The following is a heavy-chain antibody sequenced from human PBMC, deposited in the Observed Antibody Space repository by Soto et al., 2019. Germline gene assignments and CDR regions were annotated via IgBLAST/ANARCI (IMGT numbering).Heavy chain of an antibody. Sequence: SWGSLRLSCAASGFKFSGYWMSWVRQSPGGRLEWVANIKQDGGEIYFVDSVRGRFTISRDNAKNSVSLQMDSLRAEDTAVYYCAREREFHDSSAVGNWGPGTLVSLS. V-gene: IGHV3-7*01. D-gene: IGHD3-22*01. CDR1: GFKFSGYW. J-gene: IGHJ4*01. CDR2: IKQDGGEI. CDR3: AREREFHDSSAVGN.